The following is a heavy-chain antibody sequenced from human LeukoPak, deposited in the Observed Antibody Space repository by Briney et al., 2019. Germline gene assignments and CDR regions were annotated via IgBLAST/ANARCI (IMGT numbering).Heavy chain of an antibody. CDR1: GYSFTSYW. V-gene: IGHV5-51*01. CDR2: IYPGDSDT. CDR3: ARTGYDFWSGYFGYFDY. Sequence: GESLKISCMGSGYSFTSYWIGWVRQMPGKGLEWMGIIYPGDSDTRHSPSFQGQVTISADKSISTAYLQWSSLKASDTAMYYCARTGYDFWSGYFGYFDYWGQGTLVTVSS. D-gene: IGHD3-3*01. J-gene: IGHJ4*02.